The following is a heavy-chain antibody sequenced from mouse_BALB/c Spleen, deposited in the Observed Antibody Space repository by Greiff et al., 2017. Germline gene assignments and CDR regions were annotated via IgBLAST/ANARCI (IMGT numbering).Heavy chain of an antibody. D-gene: IGHD1-2*01. CDR2: ISSGGGST. V-gene: IGHV5-12-1*01. CDR3: ARHYYGYYFDY. J-gene: IGHJ2*01. CDR1: GFAFSSYD. Sequence: EVKLVESGGGLVKPGGSLKLSCAASGFAFSSYDMSWVRQTPEKRLEWVAYISSGGGSTYYPDTVKGRFTISRDNAKNTLYLQMSSLKSEDTAMYYCARHYYGYYFDYWGQGTTLTVSS.